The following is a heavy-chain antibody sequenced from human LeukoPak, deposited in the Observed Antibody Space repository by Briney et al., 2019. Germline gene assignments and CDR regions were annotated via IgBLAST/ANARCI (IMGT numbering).Heavy chain of an antibody. CDR1: GFTFNSFS. CDR2: ISHDGTKK. Sequence: GGSLRLSCAASGFTFNSFSMHWVRQAPGKGLGSLAVISHDGTKKYYADSVKGRFTISRDNSKNTLYLQMNSLRAEDTAVYYCARDGGGGYNLIDYWGQGTLVTVSS. J-gene: IGHJ4*02. D-gene: IGHD5-24*01. V-gene: IGHV3-30*04. CDR3: ARDGGGGYNLIDY.